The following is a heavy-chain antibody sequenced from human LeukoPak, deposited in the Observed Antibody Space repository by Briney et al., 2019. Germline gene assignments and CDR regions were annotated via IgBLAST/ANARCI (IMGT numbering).Heavy chain of an antibody. CDR2: ISYSGTT. D-gene: IGHD3-16*01. J-gene: IGHJ5*02. CDR3: VTVIFLGASSNWFGP. V-gene: IGHV4-39*07. CDR1: GDSISTGSYY. Sequence: SETLSLTCSVSGDSISTGSYYWGWIRQPPGKGLAWIGSISYSGTTFYNPSLKSRLTMSIDTSKNQFSLKLSSLTAADTAIYYCVTVIFLGASSNWFGPWGQGTLVTVSS.